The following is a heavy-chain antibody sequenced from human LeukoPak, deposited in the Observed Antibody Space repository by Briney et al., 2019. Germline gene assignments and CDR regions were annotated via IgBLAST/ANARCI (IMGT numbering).Heavy chain of an antibody. V-gene: IGHV4-59*11. J-gene: IGHJ3*02. CDR2: IYYSGST. CDR1: GGSISSHY. Sequence: SETLSLTCTVSGGSISSHYWSWIRQPPGKGLEWIGYIYYSGSTNYNPSLKSRVTISVDTSKNQFSLKLSSVTAADTAVYYCARRDTAMDAFDIWGQGTMVTVSS. D-gene: IGHD5-18*01. CDR3: ARRDTAMDAFDI.